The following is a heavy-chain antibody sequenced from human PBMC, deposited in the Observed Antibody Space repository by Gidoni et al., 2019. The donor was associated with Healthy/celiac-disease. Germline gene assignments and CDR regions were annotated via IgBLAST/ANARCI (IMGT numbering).Heavy chain of an antibody. CDR2: ISWDGGST. V-gene: IGHV3-43*01. D-gene: IGHD3-9*01. CDR1: GFTFDDYT. Sequence: EVQLVESGGVVVQPGGSLRLSCAASGFTFDDYTMHWVRQAPGKGLEWVSLISWDGGSTYYADSVKGRFTISRDNSKNSLYLQMNSLRTEDTALYYCAKETDILTGYFFDYWGQGTLVTVSS. J-gene: IGHJ4*02. CDR3: AKETDILTGYFFDY.